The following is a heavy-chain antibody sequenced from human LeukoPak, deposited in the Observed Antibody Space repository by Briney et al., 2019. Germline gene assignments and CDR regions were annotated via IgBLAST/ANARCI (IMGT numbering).Heavy chain of an antibody. CDR1: GFIFSSYA. J-gene: IGHJ3*02. CDR2: ISDDGGNK. D-gene: IGHD2-2*01. CDR3: ASPWVVPAAISGHDAFDI. V-gene: IGHV3-30-3*01. Sequence: GGSLRLSCAASGFIFSSYAMHWVRQAPGKGLEWVTVISDDGGNKYYADSVKGRFTISRDNSKNTVYLQMNSLRTEDTAVYYCASPWVVPAAISGHDAFDIWGQGTMVTVSS.